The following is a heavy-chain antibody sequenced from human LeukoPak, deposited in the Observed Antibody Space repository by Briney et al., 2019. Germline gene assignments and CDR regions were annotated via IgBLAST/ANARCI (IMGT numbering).Heavy chain of an antibody. D-gene: IGHD6-6*01. CDR2: IYYSGST. J-gene: IGHJ4*02. Sequence: SETLSLTCTVSGGSISSSSYYWGWIRQPPGKGLEWIGSIYYSGSTYYNPSLKSRVTISVDTSKNQFSLKLSSVTAADTAVYYCARLSVRFEYSSSYINYWGQGTLVTVSS. CDR1: GGSISSSSYY. V-gene: IGHV4-39*01. CDR3: ARLSVRFEYSSSYINY.